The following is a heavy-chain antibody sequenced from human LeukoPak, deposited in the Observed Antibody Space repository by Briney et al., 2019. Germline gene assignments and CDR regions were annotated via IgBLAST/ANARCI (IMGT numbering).Heavy chain of an antibody. CDR3: ARDGYSSSWYCMDV. D-gene: IGHD6-13*01. CDR1: GFTFSSYS. Sequence: GGSLRLSCAASGFTFSSYSMNWVRQAPGKGLEWVSSISSSSSYIYYADSVKGRFTISRDNAKNSLYLQMNSLRDEDTAVYYCARDGYSSSWYCMDVWGKGTTVTVSS. J-gene: IGHJ6*03. V-gene: IGHV3-21*01. CDR2: ISSSSSYI.